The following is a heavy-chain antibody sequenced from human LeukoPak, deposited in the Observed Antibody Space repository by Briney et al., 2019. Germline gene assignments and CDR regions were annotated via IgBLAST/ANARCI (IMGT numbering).Heavy chain of an antibody. CDR3: ATSNPLSGYAFY. Sequence: GRSLRLSCAASGFTFSSYGMHWVRQAPGKGLEWVAVISYDGSNKYYADSVKGRFTISRDNSKNTLYLQMNSLRAEDTAVYYCATSNPLSGYAFYWGQGTLVTVSS. J-gene: IGHJ4*02. CDR2: ISYDGSNK. V-gene: IGHV3-30*03. CDR1: GFTFSSYG. D-gene: IGHD5-12*01.